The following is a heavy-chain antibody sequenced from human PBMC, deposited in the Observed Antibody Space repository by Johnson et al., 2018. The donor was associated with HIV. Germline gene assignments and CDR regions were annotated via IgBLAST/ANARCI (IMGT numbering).Heavy chain of an antibody. D-gene: IGHD3-10*01. CDR2: ITGSGGNT. CDR3: AREDPPITMVRGVIRHDAFDI. Sequence: EVQLVESGGGLVQPGGSLRLSCAGSGFTFSDHYMDWVRQAPGKGLEWVSSITGSGGNTYDADSVKGRFTISSDNSKNTLYLQMNSLRAEDTAVYYCAREDPPITMVRGVIRHDAFDIWGQGTMVTVSS. CDR1: GFTFSDHY. J-gene: IGHJ3*02. V-gene: IGHV3-23*04.